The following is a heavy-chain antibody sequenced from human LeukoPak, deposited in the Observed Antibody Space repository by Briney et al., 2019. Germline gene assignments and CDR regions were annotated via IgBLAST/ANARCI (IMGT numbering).Heavy chain of an antibody. D-gene: IGHD4-23*01. J-gene: IGHJ3*02. CDR1: GYTFTDYY. V-gene: IGHV1-2*02. CDR3: ARIYGSNGGAFDI. Sequence: ASVKVSCKASGYTFTDYYMNWVRQAPGQRLEWMGWINPNSGGTNYAQKFQGRVTMTRDTSISTAYMEMSRLRSDDTTVYYCARIYGSNGGAFDIWGQGTMVTVSS. CDR2: INPNSGGT.